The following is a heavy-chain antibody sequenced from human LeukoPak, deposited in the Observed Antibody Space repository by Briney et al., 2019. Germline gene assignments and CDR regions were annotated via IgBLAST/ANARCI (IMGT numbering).Heavy chain of an antibody. CDR3: ARAMRSGYDY. CDR1: GFSFSNYG. V-gene: IGHV3-48*02. CDR2: ISSSSDAI. D-gene: IGHD5-12*01. J-gene: IGHJ4*02. Sequence: GGSLRLSCAASGFSFSNYGMSWVRQAPGKGLECVSYISSSSDAIYYADSVKGRFTISRDNAKNSLYLEMNSLRDEDTAVYYCARAMRSGYDYWGQGTLVTVSS.